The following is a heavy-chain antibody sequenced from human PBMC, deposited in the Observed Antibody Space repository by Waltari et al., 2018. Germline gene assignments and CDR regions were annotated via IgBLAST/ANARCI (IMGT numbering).Heavy chain of an antibody. D-gene: IGHD2-2*01. CDR1: GGSISSSCYY. CDR2: IDYSGST. J-gene: IGHJ4*02. CDR3: AREAPHCSSTSCPVGY. V-gene: IGHV4-39*07. Sequence: QLQLQESGPGLVKPSETLSLTCPVSGGSISSSCYYWGWIRQPPGKGLEWIGSIDYSGSTYYNPSLKSRVAISVDTSKNQFSLKLSSVTAADTAVYYCAREAPHCSSTSCPVGYWGQGTLVTVSS.